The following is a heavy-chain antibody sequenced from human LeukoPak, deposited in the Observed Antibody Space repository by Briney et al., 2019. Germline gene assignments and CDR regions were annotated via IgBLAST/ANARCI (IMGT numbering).Heavy chain of an antibody. V-gene: IGHV1-69*06. CDR1: GGTFSSYA. CDR2: IIPIFGTA. CDR3: ARATYYYDSSGYYYVDAFDI. Sequence: LRASVKVSCKASGGTFSSYAISWVRQAPGQGLEWMGGIIPIFGTANYAQKFQGRVTITADKSTSTAYMELSSLRSDDTAVYYCARATYYYDSSGYYYVDAFDIWGQGTMVTVSS. J-gene: IGHJ3*02. D-gene: IGHD3-22*01.